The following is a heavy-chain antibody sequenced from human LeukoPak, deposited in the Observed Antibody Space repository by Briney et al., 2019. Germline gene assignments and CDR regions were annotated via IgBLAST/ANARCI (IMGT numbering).Heavy chain of an antibody. Sequence: PGGSLRLSCAASGFTFSSYWMHWVRQAPGKGLVWVSRINSDGSSTSYADSVKGRFTISRDNAKNTLYLQMNSLTAEDTAVYYCARWRVTTVTISAFDIWGQGTMVTVSS. J-gene: IGHJ3*02. V-gene: IGHV3-74*01. CDR2: INSDGSST. D-gene: IGHD4-17*01. CDR3: ARWRVTTVTISAFDI. CDR1: GFTFSSYW.